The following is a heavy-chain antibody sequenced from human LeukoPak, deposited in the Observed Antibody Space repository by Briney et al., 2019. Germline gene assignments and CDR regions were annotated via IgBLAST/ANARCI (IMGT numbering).Heavy chain of an antibody. D-gene: IGHD6-19*01. CDR1: GFTFSSYR. Sequence: TGGSLRLSCAAAGFTFSSYRLNWVRQAPGKGLEWLSYISSSSSRTIYYADSVKGRFTISRDNAKNSVYLQMNSLRDEDTAVYYCARAGSGWYFDYWGQGTLVAVSS. V-gene: IGHV3-48*02. CDR2: ISSSSSRTI. J-gene: IGHJ4*02. CDR3: ARAGSGWYFDY.